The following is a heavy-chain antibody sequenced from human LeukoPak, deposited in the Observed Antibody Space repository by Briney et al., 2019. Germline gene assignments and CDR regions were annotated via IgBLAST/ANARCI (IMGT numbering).Heavy chain of an antibody. V-gene: IGHV5-51*01. CDR2: IYPGDSDT. J-gene: IGHJ6*03. D-gene: IGHD3-22*01. CDR1: GYGFTSYW. CDR3: ASHQIPMGYYDSSGYWAYYMDV. Sequence: GESLKISCKGSGYGFTSYWIGWVRQMPGKGLEWMGIIYPGDSDTRYSPSFQGQVTISADKSISTAYLQWSSLKASDTAMYYCASHQIPMGYYDSSGYWAYYMDVWGKGTTVTVSS.